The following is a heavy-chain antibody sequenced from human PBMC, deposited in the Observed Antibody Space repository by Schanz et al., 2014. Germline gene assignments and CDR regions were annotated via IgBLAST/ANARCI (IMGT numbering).Heavy chain of an antibody. CDR3: ARGPIPIQGVPMDF. CDR2: MSYDGSNK. D-gene: IGHD3-10*01. V-gene: IGHV3-30-3*01. J-gene: IGHJ4*02. Sequence: QAQVVESGGGVVQPGRSLRLSCAASGFTFFGSFAMSWVRQAPGKGLEWVAVMSYDGSNKYYADSVKGRFTISRDNSKDTLYLQMSGLTPEDTAVYYCARGPIPIQGVPMDFWGQGTLVTVSS. CDR1: GFTFFGSFA.